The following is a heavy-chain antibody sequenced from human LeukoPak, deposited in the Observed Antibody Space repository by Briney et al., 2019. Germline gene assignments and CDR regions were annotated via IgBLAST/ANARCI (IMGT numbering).Heavy chain of an antibody. V-gene: IGHV3-7*01. Sequence: PGGSLTLPHAASGFTISSTWMSWVRQAPGKGLEWVANIKQDGSEKYYVDSLKGRFTISRDNPKNSLYLQMNSLRAEDTAVYYCARVQGHYYSDSIGYIGSRGQGNPVNVSS. J-gene: IGHJ6*01. D-gene: IGHD3-22*01. CDR2: IKQDGSEK. CDR3: ARVQGHYYSDSIGYIGS. CDR1: GFTISSTW.